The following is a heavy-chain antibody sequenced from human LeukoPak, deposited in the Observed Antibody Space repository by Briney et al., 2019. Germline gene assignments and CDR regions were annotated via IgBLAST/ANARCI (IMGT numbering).Heavy chain of an antibody. V-gene: IGHV4-4*02. CDR2: IYHSGST. CDR3: ARQTTVPPPLIFDY. CDR1: GGSISSSNW. Sequence: SGTLSLTCAVSGGSISSSNWWSWVRQPPGKGLEWIGEIYHSGSTNYNPSLKSRVTISVDKSKNQFSLNLSSVTAADTAVYYCARQTTVPPPLIFDYWGQGTLVTVSS. J-gene: IGHJ4*02. D-gene: IGHD4-17*01.